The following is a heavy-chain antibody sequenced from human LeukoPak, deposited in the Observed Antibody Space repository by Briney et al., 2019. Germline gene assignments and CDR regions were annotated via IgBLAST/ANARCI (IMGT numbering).Heavy chain of an antibody. V-gene: IGHV3-23*01. CDR2: MCGSAGCT. D-gene: IGHD3-9*01. CDR3: ASFHYDILTGYYGDP. CDR1: GFTFNIYA. J-gene: IGHJ5*02. Sequence: PGGSLRLSCAASGFTFNIYAMSWVRQAPGKGLEWVASMCGSAGCTYYADSVKGRFTISRDNSKNTLYLQMNSLRAEDTAVYYCASFHYDILTGYYGDPWGQGTLVTVSS.